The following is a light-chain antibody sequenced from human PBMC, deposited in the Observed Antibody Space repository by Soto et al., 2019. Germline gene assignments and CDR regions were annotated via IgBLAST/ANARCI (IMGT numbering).Light chain of an antibody. CDR3: SSYTSSIS. CDR2: DVN. Sequence: QSALTQPASVSGSSGQSITISCTGTSSDVGGYNYVSWYQQHPGKAPKLMIYDVNTRPSGVSNRFSGSKSGNTASLTISGLQAEDEADYYCSSYTSSISFGGGTKVTVL. CDR1: SSDVGGYNY. J-gene: IGLJ2*01. V-gene: IGLV2-14*01.